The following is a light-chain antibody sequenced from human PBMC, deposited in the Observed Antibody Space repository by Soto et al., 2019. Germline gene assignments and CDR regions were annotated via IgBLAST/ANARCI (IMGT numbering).Light chain of an antibody. Sequence: EIVMTQSPATLSVSPGERATLSCRASQSISSKLGWYQQRPGQAPRLLIYGASTRATGIPARFSGSGSGTEFTLTISSRQSEDSAVYYCQQYNSWTPITFGQGTRLEIK. J-gene: IGKJ5*01. CDR1: QSISSK. V-gene: IGKV3-15*01. CDR3: QQYNSWTPIT. CDR2: GAS.